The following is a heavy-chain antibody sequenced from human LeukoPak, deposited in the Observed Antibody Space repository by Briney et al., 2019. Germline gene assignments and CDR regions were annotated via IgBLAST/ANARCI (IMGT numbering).Heavy chain of an antibody. CDR3: ASDRVDRGSYYFDY. CDR1: GFTFSSYS. J-gene: IGHJ4*02. D-gene: IGHD2-15*01. V-gene: IGHV3-48*02. CDR2: ISSSSSTI. Sequence: GGSLRLSCAASGFTFSSYSMTWVRQAPGKGLEWVSYISSSSSTIYYADSVKGRFTISRDNAKNSLYLQMNSLRDEDTAVYYCASDRVDRGSYYFDYWGQGTLVTVSS.